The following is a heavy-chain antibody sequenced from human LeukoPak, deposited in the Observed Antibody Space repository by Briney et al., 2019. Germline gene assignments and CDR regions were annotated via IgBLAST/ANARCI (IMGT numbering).Heavy chain of an antibody. Sequence: PGGSLRLSCAASGFTFSGYGMSAVRQAPGKGLEWVSAISGSGATTYLADSVKGRFTISRDNSKKTLYLQMNSLRAEDTAVYYCAKHGVTGTTRVYYFDYWGQGTLVTVSS. J-gene: IGHJ4*02. V-gene: IGHV3-23*01. CDR3: AKHGVTGTTRVYYFDY. CDR2: ISGSGATT. D-gene: IGHD1-7*01. CDR1: GFTFSGYG.